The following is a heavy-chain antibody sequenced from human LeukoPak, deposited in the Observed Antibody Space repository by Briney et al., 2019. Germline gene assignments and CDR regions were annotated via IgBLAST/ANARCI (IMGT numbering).Heavy chain of an antibody. V-gene: IGHV3-20*04. CDR1: GFTFDDYG. CDR2: INWNGGST. J-gene: IGHJ4*02. D-gene: IGHD3-22*01. CDR3: AKDGGGSYYDSSGYPDY. Sequence: GGSLRLSCAASGFTFDDYGMSWVRQAPGKGLEWVSGINWNGGSTGYADSVKGRFTISRDNAKNSLYLQMNSLRAEDTALYYCAKDGGGSYYDSSGYPDYWGQGTLVTVSS.